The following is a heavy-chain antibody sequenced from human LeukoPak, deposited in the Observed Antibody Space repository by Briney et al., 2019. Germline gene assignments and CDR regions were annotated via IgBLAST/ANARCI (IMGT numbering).Heavy chain of an antibody. J-gene: IGHJ6*02. V-gene: IGHV3-23*01. CDR2: ISGSGGST. Sequence: GGSLRLSCAASGFTFSSYAMSWVRQAPGKGLEWVSAISGSGGSTYYADSVKGRFTISRDNSKNTLYLQMNSLRAEDTAVYYCGKAEVRGYYYYGMDVWGQGTTVTVSS. CDR3: GKAEVRGYYYYGMDV. CDR1: GFTFSSYA. D-gene: IGHD3-10*01.